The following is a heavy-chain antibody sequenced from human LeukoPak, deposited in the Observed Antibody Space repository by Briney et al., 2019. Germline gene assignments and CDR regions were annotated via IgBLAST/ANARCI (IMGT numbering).Heavy chain of an antibody. CDR3: ATLYCSSTSCQNWFDP. CDR1: GYTLTELS. Sequence: ASVKVSCKVSGYTLTELSMHWVRQAPGKGLEWMGGFDPEDGGTIYAQKFQGRVTMTEDTSTDTAYMELSSLRSEDTAVYYCATLYCSSTSCQNWFDPWGQGTLVTVSS. D-gene: IGHD2-2*01. CDR2: FDPEDGGT. J-gene: IGHJ5*02. V-gene: IGHV1-24*01.